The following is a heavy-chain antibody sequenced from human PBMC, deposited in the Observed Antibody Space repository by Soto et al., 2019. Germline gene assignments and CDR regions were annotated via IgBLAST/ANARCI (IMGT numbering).Heavy chain of an antibody. CDR3: VRSGDYRSGSYWYFFDY. CDR1: GGSISSSSYY. D-gene: IGHD3-10*01. J-gene: IGHJ4*02. V-gene: IGHV4-39*07. CDR2: IYYSGST. Sequence: PSETLSLTCTVSGGSISSSSYYWGWIRQPPGKGLEWIGSIYYSGSTHYNPSLKSRVTISVDTSKNQFSLKLSSVTAEDTALYYCVRSGDYRSGSYWYFFDYWGQGALVTVSS.